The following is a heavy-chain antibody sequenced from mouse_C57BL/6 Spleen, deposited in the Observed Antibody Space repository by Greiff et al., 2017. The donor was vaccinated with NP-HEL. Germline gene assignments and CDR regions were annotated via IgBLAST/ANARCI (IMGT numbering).Heavy chain of an antibody. CDR1: GYTFTSYW. J-gene: IGHJ2*01. D-gene: IGHD2-3*01. CDR2: IDPSDSYT. Sequence: VQLQQSGAELVRPGTSVKLSCTASGYTFTSYWMHWVKQRPGQGLEWIGVIDPSDSYTNYNQKFKGKATLTVDTSSSTAYMQLSSLTSEDSAVYYCASYGMDDGYFDCWGQGTTLTVSS. CDR3: ASYGMDDGYFDC. V-gene: IGHV1-59*01.